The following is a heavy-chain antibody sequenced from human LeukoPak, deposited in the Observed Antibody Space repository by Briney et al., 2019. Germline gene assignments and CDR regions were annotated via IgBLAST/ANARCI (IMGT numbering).Heavy chain of an antibody. Sequence: GGSLRLSCAASGLTFSNYWMDWVRQAPGKGLEWVANIKQDGSEKNYVDSVKGRFIISRDNSKNTLYLQMNSLRAEDTAVYYCAREPYGGNSGFDYWGQGTLVTVSS. J-gene: IGHJ4*02. V-gene: IGHV3-7*01. CDR3: AREPYGGNSGFDY. D-gene: IGHD4-23*01. CDR2: IKQDGSEK. CDR1: GLTFSNYW.